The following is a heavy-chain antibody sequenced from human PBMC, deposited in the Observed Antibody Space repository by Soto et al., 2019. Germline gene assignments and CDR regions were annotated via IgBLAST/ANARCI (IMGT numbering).Heavy chain of an antibody. Sequence: EVQLLESGGGLVQPGGSLRLSCSVSGFSFSNYAMTWVRQAPGKGLEWVSSISGGGGGTHYADSMKGRVTISRDNSKKTLHVAMKRLRADATAVYYCAKGSQYDILPAHHAFESWGQGTLVTVSS. V-gene: IGHV3-23*01. CDR1: GFSFSNYA. D-gene: IGHD3-9*01. CDR3: AKGSQYDILPAHHAFES. CDR2: ISGGGGGT. J-gene: IGHJ4*02.